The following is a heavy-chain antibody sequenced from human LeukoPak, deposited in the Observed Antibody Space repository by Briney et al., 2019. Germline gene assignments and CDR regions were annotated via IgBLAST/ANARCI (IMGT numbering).Heavy chain of an antibody. CDR2: ISSSSNTI. J-gene: IGHJ5*02. D-gene: IGHD6-13*01. CDR3: ASAYSRSWSSFDP. Sequence: GGSLRLSCAASGFTFSSYAMSWVRQAPGKGLEWVSYISSSSNTIYYADSVKGRFTISRDNAKNSLYLQMSSLRAEDTAVYYCASAYSRSWSSFDPWGQGTLVTVSS. CDR1: GFTFSSYA. V-gene: IGHV3-48*04.